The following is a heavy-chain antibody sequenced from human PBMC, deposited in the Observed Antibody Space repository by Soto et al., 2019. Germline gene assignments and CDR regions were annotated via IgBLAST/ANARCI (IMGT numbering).Heavy chain of an antibody. CDR3: ARKDCSGASCYSSDWFDP. D-gene: IGHD2-15*01. J-gene: IGHJ5*02. V-gene: IGHV5-51*01. CDR2: IYPGDSDT. Sequence: GESLKISCKGSGYSFTNYWIAWVRQMPGKGLEWKGIIYPGDSDTRYSPSFQGQVTISADKSISTAYLQWSSLKASDTAIYYCARKDCSGASCYSSDWFDPWGQGTLVTVSS. CDR1: GYSFTNYW.